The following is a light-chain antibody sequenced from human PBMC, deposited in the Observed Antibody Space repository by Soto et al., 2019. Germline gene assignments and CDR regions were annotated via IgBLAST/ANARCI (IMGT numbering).Light chain of an antibody. CDR2: DVS. Sequence: QSALTQPPSVSGSPGQSVTISCTGTSSDVGTYNHVSWYQQPPGTAPKLMIYDVSNRPSGVPDRFSGSKSGNTASLTISGLQAEDEVGYYCRSYTGSSPLVVFGGGTKLTVL. J-gene: IGLJ2*01. V-gene: IGLV2-18*02. CDR3: RSYTGSSPLVV. CDR1: SSDVGTYNH.